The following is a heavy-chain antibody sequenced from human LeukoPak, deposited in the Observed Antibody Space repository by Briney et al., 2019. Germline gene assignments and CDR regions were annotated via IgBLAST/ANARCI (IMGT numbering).Heavy chain of an antibody. CDR2: ISAYNGNT. J-gene: IGHJ4*02. Sequence: ASVKVSCKASGYTFTSYGISWVRQAPGQGLEWMGWISAYNGNTNYAQKLQGRVTMTTDTSTSTAYMELRSLRSDDTAVYYCARDGFFDSSGYSIAFDYWGQGTLVTVPS. V-gene: IGHV1-18*01. D-gene: IGHD3-22*01. CDR1: GYTFTSYG. CDR3: ARDGFFDSSGYSIAFDY.